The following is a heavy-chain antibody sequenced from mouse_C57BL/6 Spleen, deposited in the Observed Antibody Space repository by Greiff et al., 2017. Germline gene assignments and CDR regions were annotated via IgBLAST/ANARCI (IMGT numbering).Heavy chain of an antibody. CDR3: ARCATVVADY. CDR1: GYAFSSYW. CDR2: IYPGDGDT. Sequence: QVQLQQSGAELVKPGASVKISCKASGYAFSSYWMNWVKQRPGKGLEWIGQIYPGDGDTNYNGKFKGKATLTAEKSSSTAYMQLSSLTSEDSAVYFCARCATVVADYWGQGTTLTVAS. J-gene: IGHJ2*01. D-gene: IGHD1-1*01. V-gene: IGHV1-80*01.